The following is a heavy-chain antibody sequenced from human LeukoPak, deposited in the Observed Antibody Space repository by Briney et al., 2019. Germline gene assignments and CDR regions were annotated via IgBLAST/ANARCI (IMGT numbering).Heavy chain of an antibody. CDR1: GGSISSGGYY. CDR3: ARVVVVVAATHYFDY. CDR2: IYYSGST. J-gene: IGHJ4*02. Sequence: SETLSLTCTVSGGSISSGGYYWSWLRQHPGTGLEWIGYIYYSGSTYYNPSLKSRVTISVDTSKNQFSLRLSSVTAADTAVYYCARVVVVVAATHYFDYWGQGTLVTVSS. D-gene: IGHD2-15*01. V-gene: IGHV4-31*03.